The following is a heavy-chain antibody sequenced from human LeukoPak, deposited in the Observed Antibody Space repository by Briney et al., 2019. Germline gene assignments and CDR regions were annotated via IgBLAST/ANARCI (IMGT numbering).Heavy chain of an antibody. D-gene: IGHD3-10*01. CDR3: ARGRRFSGDDY. CDR1: GFTVSNNY. J-gene: IGHJ4*02. V-gene: IGHV3-66*01. CDR2: INDGDRT. Sequence: GGSLRLSCAASGFTVSNNYMTWVRQAPGKGLESVSIINDGDRTFYADSVKGRFTISRDNTKNMLYLQMSSLRAEDTAVYYCARGRRFSGDDYWGQGTLVTVSS.